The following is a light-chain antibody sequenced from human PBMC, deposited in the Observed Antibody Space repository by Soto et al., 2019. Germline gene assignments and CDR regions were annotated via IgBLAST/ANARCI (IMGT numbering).Light chain of an antibody. J-gene: IGKJ5*01. V-gene: IGKV1-9*01. CDR1: QGISSF. Sequence: DIQLTQSPSFLSASIGDRVIITCRASQGISSFLAWYQQKPGEAPKLMIHTASTLQSGVPSRFSGSGSGSEFTFTISSLQPEDFATYYCQQRHSYPITFGQGTRLEIK. CDR3: QQRHSYPIT. CDR2: TAS.